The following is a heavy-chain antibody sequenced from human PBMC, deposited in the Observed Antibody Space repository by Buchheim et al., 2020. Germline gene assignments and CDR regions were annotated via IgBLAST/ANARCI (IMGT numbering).Heavy chain of an antibody. D-gene: IGHD4-11*01. V-gene: IGHV1-69*01. Sequence: QVQLVQSGAEVKKPGSSVKVSCKASGGTFSNYAINWVRQAPGQGLEWMGGIIPIFGTTNYAKKFQGRVTITADESTSTAYLELISLTSDDTAVYFCARDRRQSTYYYYYMDVWGRGTT. CDR1: GGTFSNYA. CDR3: ARDRRQSTYYYYYMDV. J-gene: IGHJ6*03. CDR2: IIPIFGTT.